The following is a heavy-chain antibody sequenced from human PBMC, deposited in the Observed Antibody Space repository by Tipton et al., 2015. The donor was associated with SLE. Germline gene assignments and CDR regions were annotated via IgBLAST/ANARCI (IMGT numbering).Heavy chain of an antibody. CDR2: LRSGGTT. V-gene: IGHV3-66*02. CDR1: GFFLSKYY. CDR3: ATSQRNYLDGGFFLGPLDV. D-gene: IGHD5-24*01. Sequence: GSLRLSCEASGFFLSKYYMAWVRQGPGKGLEWVSLLRSGGTTAYAASVEGRFTISRDSSRETLYLQMNSLTTEDTAGYYCATSQRNYLDGGFFLGPLDVWGQGTMVTVSS. J-gene: IGHJ3*01.